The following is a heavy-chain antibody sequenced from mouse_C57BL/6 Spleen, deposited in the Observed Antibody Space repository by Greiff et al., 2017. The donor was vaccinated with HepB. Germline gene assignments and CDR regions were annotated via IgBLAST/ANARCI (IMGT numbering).Heavy chain of an antibody. J-gene: IGHJ3*01. V-gene: IGHV14-4*01. CDR1: GFNIKDDY. Sequence: DVQLQESGAELVRPGASVKLSCTASGFNIKDDYMHWVKQRPEQGLEWIGWIDPENGDTEYASKFQGKATITADTSSNTAYLQLSSLTSEDTAVYYCTTPTIVTTRFAYWGQGTLVTVSA. CDR3: TTPTIVTTRFAY. CDR2: IDPENGDT. D-gene: IGHD2-5*01.